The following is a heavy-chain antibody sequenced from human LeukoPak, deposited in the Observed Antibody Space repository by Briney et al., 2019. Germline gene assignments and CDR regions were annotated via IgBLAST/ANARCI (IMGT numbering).Heavy chain of an antibody. D-gene: IGHD4-17*01. CDR3: AKRVTTMTKYFDY. V-gene: IGHV3-23*01. J-gene: IGHJ4*02. Sequence: GGSLRLSCEASGLTLRNFAMSWVRQAPGQGLEWVSSISISGDNTHYADSVKGRFTISRDNSKNTLYLQMNSLRAEDTAVYYCAKRVTTMTKYFDYWGQGTLVTVSS. CDR2: ISISGDNT. CDR1: GLTLRNFA.